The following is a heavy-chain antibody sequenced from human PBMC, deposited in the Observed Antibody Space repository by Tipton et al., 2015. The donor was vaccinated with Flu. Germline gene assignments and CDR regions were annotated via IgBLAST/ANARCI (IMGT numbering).Heavy chain of an antibody. Sequence: SLRLSCAASGFTFSSYWMSWVRQAPGKGLEWVANIKQDGSEKYYVDSVKGRFTISRDNAQNSLYLQMNSLRAEDTAVYYCARGRCGWYRAIGYFDSWVQGTLGPVSP. CDR3: ARGRCGWYRAIGYFDS. CDR1: GFTFSSYW. D-gene: IGHD6-19*01. J-gene: IGHJ4*02. V-gene: IGHV3-7*01. CDR2: IKQDGSEK.